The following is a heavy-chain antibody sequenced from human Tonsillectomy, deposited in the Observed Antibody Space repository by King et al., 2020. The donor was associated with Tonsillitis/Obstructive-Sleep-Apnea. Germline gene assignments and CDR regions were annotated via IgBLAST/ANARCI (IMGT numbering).Heavy chain of an antibody. CDR2: ISGSGDST. V-gene: IGHV3-23*04. D-gene: IGHD2-2*01. Sequence: VQLVESGGGLVQPGKSLRLSCATSGFTFSSYAMSWVRQAPGKGLEWVSTISGSGDSTYYAESVKGRFTISRANSKNTLFLQMNSLRVDDTALYYCANLNGIVVVPAAIDYWGQGTLVTVSS. CDR1: GFTFSSYA. J-gene: IGHJ4*02. CDR3: ANLNGIVVVPAAIDY.